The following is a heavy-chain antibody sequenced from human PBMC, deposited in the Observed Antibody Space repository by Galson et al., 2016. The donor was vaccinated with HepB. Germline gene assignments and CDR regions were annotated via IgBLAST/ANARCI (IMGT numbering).Heavy chain of an antibody. CDR3: ARDGLRGRWRLWGMDV. CDR2: ISSSSSYI. V-gene: IGHV3-21*01. J-gene: IGHJ6*02. CDR1: GFTFSSYS. Sequence: SLRLSCAASGFTFSSYSMDWVRQAPGKGLEWVSSISSSSSYIYYADSVKGRFTISRDNAKNSLYLQMNGLRAEDTAVYYCARDGLRGRWRLWGMDVWGQGTTVTVSS. D-gene: IGHD3/OR15-3a*01.